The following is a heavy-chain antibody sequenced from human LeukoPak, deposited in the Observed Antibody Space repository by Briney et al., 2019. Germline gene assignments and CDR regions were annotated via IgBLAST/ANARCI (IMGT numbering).Heavy chain of an antibody. D-gene: IGHD2-15*01. J-gene: IGHJ6*03. CDR3: GRWDSLGDIGYYYYMDV. CDR2: MYTNGST. V-gene: IGHV4-61*02. Sequence: SQTLSLTCTVSGGSISSGNYYWSWIRQPAGKGLEWIGRMYTNGSTNYNPSLTSRLTISVDTYKNLFSLRLSSVTAPGTAVYYCGRWDSLGDIGYYYYMDVWGKGTTVSISS. CDR1: GGSISSGNYY.